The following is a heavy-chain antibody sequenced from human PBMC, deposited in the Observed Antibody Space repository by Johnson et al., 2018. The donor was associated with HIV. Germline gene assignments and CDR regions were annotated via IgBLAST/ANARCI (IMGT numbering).Heavy chain of an antibody. CDR1: GFTFSNYG. J-gene: IGHJ3*02. CDR3: AKALEYSSASMAFDI. V-gene: IGHV3-30*02. D-gene: IGHD6-6*01. Sequence: QVHLVESGGGVVQPGGSRRLSCAAFGFTFSNYGMHWVRQAPGKGLEWVAFIAHDGSIKHYADSVKGRFTMSRDNSKNTLYRQMNSLRAEDTAVYYCAKALEYSSASMAFDIWGQGTMVTVSS. CDR2: IAHDGSIK.